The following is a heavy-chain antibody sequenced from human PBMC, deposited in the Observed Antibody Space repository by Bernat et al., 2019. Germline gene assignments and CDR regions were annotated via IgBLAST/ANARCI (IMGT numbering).Heavy chain of an antibody. D-gene: IGHD3-9*01. J-gene: IGHJ3*02. Sequence: GESGGGLVQPGGSLRLSCAASGFTFSSYWMGWVRQAPGKGLEWVANIKQDGSEKYYVDSVKGRFTISRDNAKNSLYLQMNSLRAEDTAVYYCARDGGYFDWLSTSDAFDIWGQGTMVTVSS. CDR2: IKQDGSEK. CDR1: GFTFSSYW. CDR3: ARDGGYFDWLSTSDAFDI. V-gene: IGHV3-7*03.